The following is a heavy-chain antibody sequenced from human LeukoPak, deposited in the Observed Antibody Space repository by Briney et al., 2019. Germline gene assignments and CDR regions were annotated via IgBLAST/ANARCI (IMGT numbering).Heavy chain of an antibody. V-gene: IGHV3-7*01. CDR3: ARKNGLDY. CDR1: GFTFSSYE. CDR2: IKQDGSEK. Sequence: GGSLRLSCAASGFTFSSYEMNWVRQAPGKGLEWVANIKQDGSEKYYVDSVKGRFTISRDNAKNSLYLQMDSLRAEDTAVYYCARKNGLDYWGQGTLVTVSS. J-gene: IGHJ4*02.